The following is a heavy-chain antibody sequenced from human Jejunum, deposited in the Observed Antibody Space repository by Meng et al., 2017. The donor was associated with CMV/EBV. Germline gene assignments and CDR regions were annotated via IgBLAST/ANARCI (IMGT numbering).Heavy chain of an antibody. Sequence: SEYTFTSFAVAWVRQAPGEGPELVSSISGPGGGTPYYAHSVKGRFTISKDSAENTLYLQMNSLRAEDTAIYYCAKSTANTWSTLDSWGQGTLVTVSS. CDR2: ISGPGGGTP. CDR1: EYTFTSFA. J-gene: IGHJ4*02. D-gene: IGHD2-8*02. CDR3: AKSTANTWSTLDS. V-gene: IGHV3-23*01.